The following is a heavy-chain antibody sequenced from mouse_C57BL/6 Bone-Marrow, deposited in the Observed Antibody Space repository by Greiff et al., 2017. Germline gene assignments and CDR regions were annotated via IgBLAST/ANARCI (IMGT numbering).Heavy chain of an antibody. CDR1: GYTFTDYE. CDR2: LDPETGGT. V-gene: IGHV1-15*01. Sequence: VQLQQSGAELVRPGASVTLSCKASGYTFTDYEMHWVKQTPVHGLEWIGALDPETGGTAYNQKFKGKSILTADKSSSTAYMELLSLTSEDSAVYYCTGWYAMDDWGQGTSVTVSS. CDR3: TGWYAMDD. J-gene: IGHJ4*01.